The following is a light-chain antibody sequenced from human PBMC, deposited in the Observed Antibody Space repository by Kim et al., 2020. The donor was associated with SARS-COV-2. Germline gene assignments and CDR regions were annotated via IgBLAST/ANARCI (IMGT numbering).Light chain of an antibody. Sequence: SATIGDRVTITCQASQDIDIHLNWYQQRPGKAPKRGMYDVASLYTGVPLRFTGDGVGTHITLSINNLQPGDIATYYCQQYDEVPRTFGQGTKLEI. CDR3: QQYDEVPRT. J-gene: IGKJ2*02. CDR2: DVA. CDR1: QDIDIH. V-gene: IGKV1-33*01.